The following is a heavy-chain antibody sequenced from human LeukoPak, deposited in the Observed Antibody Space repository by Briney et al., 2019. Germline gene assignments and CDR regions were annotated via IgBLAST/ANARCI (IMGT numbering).Heavy chain of an antibody. CDR1: GYTFTSYG. V-gene: IGHV1-18*01. J-gene: IGHJ4*02. CDR2: ISAYNGNT. Sequence: ASVKVSCKASGYTFTSYGISWVRQAPGQGLEWMGWISAYNGNTNYAQKLQGRVTMTTDTSTSTAYMELRSLRSDDTAVYYCARVPGHYGSGTPFDYWGQGTLVTVSS. CDR3: ARVPGHYGSGTPFDY. D-gene: IGHD3-10*01.